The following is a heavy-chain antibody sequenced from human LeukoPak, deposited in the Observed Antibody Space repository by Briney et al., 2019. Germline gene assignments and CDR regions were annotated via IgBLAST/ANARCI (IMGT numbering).Heavy chain of an antibody. V-gene: IGHV3-74*01. Sequence: GGSLILSCAASGLTFSNYWAHWVRQAPGKGPVWLSRINSDGTWTSYADSVKGGFTISRDDAKNMLYLEMSSLRDEDMAVYYCVAAAPHIDYWGQGTLVTVSS. J-gene: IGHJ4*02. CDR3: VAAAPHIDY. CDR1: GLTFSNYW. D-gene: IGHD6-13*01. CDR2: INSDGTWT.